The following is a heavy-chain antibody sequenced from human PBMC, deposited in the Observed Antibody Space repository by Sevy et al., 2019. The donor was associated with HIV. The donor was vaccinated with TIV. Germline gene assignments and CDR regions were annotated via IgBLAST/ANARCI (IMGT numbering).Heavy chain of an antibody. V-gene: IGHV3-23*01. Sequence: GGSLRLSCAASGFTFSSYAMSWVRQAPGKGLEWVSAISGSGGSTYYADSVKGRFTISRDNSKNTLYLQMNSLRAEDTAVYYCAKANYDFWSGYSNHFDYWGQGTLVTVSS. D-gene: IGHD3-3*01. CDR1: GFTFSSYA. J-gene: IGHJ4*02. CDR2: ISGSGGST. CDR3: AKANYDFWSGYSNHFDY.